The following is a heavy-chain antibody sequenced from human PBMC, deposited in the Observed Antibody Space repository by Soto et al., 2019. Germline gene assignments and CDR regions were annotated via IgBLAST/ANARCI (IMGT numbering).Heavy chain of an antibody. CDR1: GGSISSGGYS. CDR3: ARQGRLVTRTAFDY. J-gene: IGHJ4*02. Sequence: SETLSLTCAVSGGSISSGGYSWSWIRQPPGKGLEWIGNIFYSGSIYYNLSLKGRVTISVDTSKNQLHLRLSSVTAADTAVYYCARQGRLVTRTAFDYWGQGALVTVSS. D-gene: IGHD3-9*01. V-gene: IGHV4-30-2*03. CDR2: IFYSGSI.